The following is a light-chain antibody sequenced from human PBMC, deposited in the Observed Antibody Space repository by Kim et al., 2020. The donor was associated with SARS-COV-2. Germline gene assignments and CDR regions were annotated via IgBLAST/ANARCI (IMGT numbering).Light chain of an antibody. V-gene: IGLV6-57*02. J-gene: IGLJ3*02. CDR1: SGSIASNY. Sequence: NFMLTQPHSVSESPGKTVTISCTGSSGSIASNYVQWYQQRPGSAPTTVIYEDNQRSSGVPDRFSGSIDSSSNSASLTISGLKTEDEADYYCQSYDSSNWVFGGGTKLTVL. CDR2: EDN. CDR3: QSYDSSNWV.